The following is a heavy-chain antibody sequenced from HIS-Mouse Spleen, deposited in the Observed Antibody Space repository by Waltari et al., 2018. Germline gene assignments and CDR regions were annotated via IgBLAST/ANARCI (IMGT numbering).Heavy chain of an antibody. CDR3: ARNLNWGDRYWYFDL. CDR2: IKQDGSEK. Sequence: EVQLVESGGGLVQPGGSLGLSFAASGSTFSSPWMRWVRQAPGKGLEWVANIKQDGSEKYYVDSVKGRFTISRDNAKNSLYLQMNSLRAEDTAVYYCARNLNWGDRYWYFDLWGRGTLVTVSS. J-gene: IGHJ2*01. V-gene: IGHV3-7*01. D-gene: IGHD7-27*01. CDR1: GSTFSSPW.